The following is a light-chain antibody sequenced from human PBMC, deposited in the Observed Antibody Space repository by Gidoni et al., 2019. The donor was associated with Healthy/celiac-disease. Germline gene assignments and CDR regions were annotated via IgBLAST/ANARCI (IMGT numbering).Light chain of an antibody. CDR1: KLGDKY. CDR2: QDR. J-gene: IGLJ2*01. Sequence: SYELTQPPSVSVSPGQTASITCSGDKLGDKYACWYHQKPGQSPVLVIYQDRKRPSGIHERFSGSNSGNTATLTISGTQAMDEADYYCQAWDSSTVVFGGGTKLTVL. V-gene: IGLV3-1*01. CDR3: QAWDSSTVV.